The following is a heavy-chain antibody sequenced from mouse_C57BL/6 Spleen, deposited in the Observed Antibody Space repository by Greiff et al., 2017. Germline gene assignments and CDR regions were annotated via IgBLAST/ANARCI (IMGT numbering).Heavy chain of an antibody. J-gene: IGHJ4*01. V-gene: IGHV1-7*01. CDR3: ARPIITTVRGAMGY. D-gene: IGHD1-1*01. CDR2: INPSSGYT. CDR1: GYTFTSYW. Sequence: QVQLKESGAELAKPGASVKLSCKASGYTFTSYWMHWVKQRPGQGLEWIGYINPSSGYTKYNQKFKDKATLTADKSSRTAYMQLSSLTYEDSAVYYWARPIITTVRGAMGYWGQGTSGTVSS.